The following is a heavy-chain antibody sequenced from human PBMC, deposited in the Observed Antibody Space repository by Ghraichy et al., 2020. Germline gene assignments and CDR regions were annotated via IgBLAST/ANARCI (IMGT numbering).Heavy chain of an antibody. Sequence: SVKVSCKASGGTFSSYAISWVRQAPGQGLEWMGGIIPIFGTANYAQKFQGRVTITADESTSTTYMELSSLRSEDTAVYYCATTVIPAFDIWGQGTMVTVSS. CDR1: GGTFSSYA. CDR2: IIPIFGTA. CDR3: ATTVIPAFDI. J-gene: IGHJ3*02. V-gene: IGHV1-69*13. D-gene: IGHD4-17*01.